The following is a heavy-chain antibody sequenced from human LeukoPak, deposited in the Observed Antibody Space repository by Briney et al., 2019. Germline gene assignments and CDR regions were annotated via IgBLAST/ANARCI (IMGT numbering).Heavy chain of an antibody. D-gene: IGHD6-19*01. J-gene: IGHJ5*02. CDR2: IGTAGDT. V-gene: IGHV3-13*01. Sequence: GGSLRLSCAASGFPFSSYDMQWVRQAPGKSLELVSAIGTAGDTYYPGSVKGRFTSSRENAKSSLYLQMISLGAGDTAVYYCAGRWGSSGWYNWFDPWGQGTLVTVSS. CDR1: GFPFSSYD. CDR3: AGRWGSSGWYNWFDP.